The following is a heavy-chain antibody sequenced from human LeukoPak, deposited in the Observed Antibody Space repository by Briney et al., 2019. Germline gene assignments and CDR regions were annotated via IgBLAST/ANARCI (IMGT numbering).Heavy chain of an antibody. CDR1: GFTFSSYA. D-gene: IGHD2-2*01. J-gene: IGHJ4*02. V-gene: IGHV3-23*01. CDR2: TSGSGGST. CDR3: AEQLPLGIVVVPAGLLDY. Sequence: GGSLRLSCAASGFTFSSYAMSWVRQAPGKGLEWVSATSGSGGSTYYADSVKGRFTISRDNSKNTLYLQMNSLRAEDTAVYYCAEQLPLGIVVVPAGLLDYWGQGTLVTVSS.